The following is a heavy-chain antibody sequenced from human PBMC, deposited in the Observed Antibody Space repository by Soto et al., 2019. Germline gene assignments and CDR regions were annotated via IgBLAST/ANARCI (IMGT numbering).Heavy chain of an antibody. CDR3: ARESEDLTSNFDY. CDR2: ISSTTNYI. Sequence: GGSLRLSCVASGFTFRSYTMNWVRQAPGKGLEWVSSISSTTNYIYYGDSMKGRFTISRDNAKNSLYLEMNSLRAEDTAVYYCARESEDLTSNFDYWGQGTLVTVSS. J-gene: IGHJ4*02. V-gene: IGHV3-21*06. CDR1: GFTFRSYT.